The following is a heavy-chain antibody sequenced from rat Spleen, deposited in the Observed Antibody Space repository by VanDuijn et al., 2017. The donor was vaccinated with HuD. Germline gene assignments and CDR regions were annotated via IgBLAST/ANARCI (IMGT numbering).Heavy chain of an antibody. D-gene: IGHD1-11*01. CDR2: ISTGGDIT. CDR1: GFTFSNYD. CDR3: TIHGVLRNWFDS. V-gene: IGHV5S13*01. Sequence: EVQLVESGGGLMQPGRSLKLSCAASGFTFSNYDMAWVRQAPTKGLEWIASISTGGDITYYRDSVKGRFTVSRDDANNTHYLHMDSLRSEDTATYYCTIHGVLRNWFDSWCQGSLVTVSS. J-gene: IGHJ3*01.